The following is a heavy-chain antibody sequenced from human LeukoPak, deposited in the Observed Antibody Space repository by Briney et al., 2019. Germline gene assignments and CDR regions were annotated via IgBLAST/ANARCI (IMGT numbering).Heavy chain of an antibody. V-gene: IGHV4-38-2*01. CDR1: GFTVSSND. J-gene: IGHJ4*02. CDR3: AREGYSSGWYSRNSYFDY. D-gene: IGHD6-19*01. CDR2: IYHSGST. Sequence: GSLRLSCAASGFTVSSNDMSWIRQPPGKGLEWIGSIYHSGSTYYNPSLKSRVTISVDTSKNQFSLKLSSVTAADTAVYYCAREGYSSGWYSRNSYFDYWGQGTLVTVSS.